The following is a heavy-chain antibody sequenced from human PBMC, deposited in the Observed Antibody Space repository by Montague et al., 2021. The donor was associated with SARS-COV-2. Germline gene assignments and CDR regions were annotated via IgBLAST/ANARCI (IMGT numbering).Heavy chain of an antibody. V-gene: IGHV4-39*06. D-gene: IGHD2/OR15-2a*01. J-gene: IGHJ6*02. CDR1: GSFFASCCFY. CDR3: ARGGGGKNSHLYYGLDV. CDR2: VFYTGTS. Sequence: SETLSLTCSVSGSFFASCCFYWGWIPQPPGKGLEWLGNVFYTGTSSYNPTLQSRVTISMATSKNQFTLNPRSMTGAATAVYYCARGGGGKNSHLYYGLDVWGQGTTVIVSS.